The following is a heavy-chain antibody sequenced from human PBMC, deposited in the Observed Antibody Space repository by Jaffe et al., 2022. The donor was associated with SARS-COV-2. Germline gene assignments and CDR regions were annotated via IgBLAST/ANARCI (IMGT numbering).Heavy chain of an antibody. D-gene: IGHD1-26*01. J-gene: IGHJ4*02. Sequence: EVQLVESGGGLVQPGGSLRLSCAASGLTVSNNYMSWVRQAPGTGLEWVSVLYSSGTTYYADSVKGRFTISRDNSKNTLYLQLNSLRPEDTAVYYCARLVGPNSGLGSDYWGQGTLVTVSS. V-gene: IGHV3-66*02. CDR3: ARLVGPNSGLGSDY. CDR2: LYSSGTT. CDR1: GLTVSNNY.